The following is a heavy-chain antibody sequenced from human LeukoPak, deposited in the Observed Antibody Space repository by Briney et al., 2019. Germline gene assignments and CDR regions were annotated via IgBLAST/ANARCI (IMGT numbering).Heavy chain of an antibody. Sequence: ASVKVSCKASGYTFTGYYMHWVRQAPGQGLEWMGWINPNSGGTNYVQKFQGWVTMTRDTSISTAYMELSRLRSDDTAVYYCARSPRYCSSTSCYALDYWGQGTLVTVSS. CDR3: ARSPRYCSSTSCYALDY. D-gene: IGHD2-2*01. V-gene: IGHV1-2*04. CDR1: GYTFTGYY. CDR2: INPNSGGT. J-gene: IGHJ4*02.